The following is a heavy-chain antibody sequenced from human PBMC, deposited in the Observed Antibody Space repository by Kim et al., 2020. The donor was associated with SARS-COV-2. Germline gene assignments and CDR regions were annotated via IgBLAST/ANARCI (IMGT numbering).Heavy chain of an antibody. CDR3: ARYSALIDY. D-gene: IGHD6-13*01. J-gene: IGHJ4*02. CDR1: GFTFSSYA. CDR2: IWPDGGNK. V-gene: IGHV3-33*08. Sequence: GGSLRLSCAASGFTFSSYAIHWVRQAPGKGLEWVAVIWPDGGNKYYADSVKGRFTVSRDNSKNTVYLQMSSLRAEDTAVYYCARYSALIDYWGQGTLVTVSS.